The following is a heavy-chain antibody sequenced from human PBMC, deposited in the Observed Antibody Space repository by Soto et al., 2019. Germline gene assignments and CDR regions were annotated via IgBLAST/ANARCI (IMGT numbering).Heavy chain of an antibody. Sequence: GGSLRLSCAASGFTFSNYAMSWVRQAPGKGLEWVSVITASNKYYADSVKGRFTISRDNSKNTLYLQMNSLRAEDTAVYYCASSNRADYYYYGMDVWGQGTTVTVSS. CDR3: ASSNRADYYYYGMDV. J-gene: IGHJ6*02. CDR1: GFTFSNYA. V-gene: IGHV3-23*05. CDR2: ITASNK.